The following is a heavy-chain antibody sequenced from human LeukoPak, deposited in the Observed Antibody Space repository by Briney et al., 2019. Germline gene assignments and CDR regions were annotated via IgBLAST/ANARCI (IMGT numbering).Heavy chain of an antibody. D-gene: IGHD3-3*01. V-gene: IGHV3-33*08. CDR2: IWYDGNNK. J-gene: IGHJ6*01. Sequence: GGSLRLSCAASGFTFSSYAMHWVREAPGKGLEWGALIWYDGNNKYYADSVKGRFTISRDNSKNTLYLQMNSLRAEDTAVYYCARGGDARACYYYNYRMDVWGQGTTVTGSS. CDR1: GFTFSSYA. CDR3: ARGGDARACYYYNYRMDV.